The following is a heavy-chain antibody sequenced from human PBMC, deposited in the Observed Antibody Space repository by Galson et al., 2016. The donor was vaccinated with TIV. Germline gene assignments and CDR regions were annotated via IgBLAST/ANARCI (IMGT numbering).Heavy chain of an antibody. D-gene: IGHD2-8*02. CDR1: GVPVSTTSHY. Sequence: LSLTCTVSGVPVSTTSHYWTWIRQPPGGGLEWIGYIYYSGNTNFNASLNSRLTMTVDSAKNQFSLTMTSVTPADTAVYYWARGVTGGSWFDPWGQGTLLTVSS. CDR3: ARGVTGGSWFDP. J-gene: IGHJ5*02. V-gene: IGHV4-61*01. CDR2: IYYSGNT.